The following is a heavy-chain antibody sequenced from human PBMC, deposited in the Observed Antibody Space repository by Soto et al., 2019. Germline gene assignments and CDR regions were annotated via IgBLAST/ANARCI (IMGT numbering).Heavy chain of an antibody. CDR3: AKDSWYFDL. D-gene: IGHD6-13*01. V-gene: IGHV3-74*01. CDR1: GFIFTNFW. J-gene: IGHJ4*02. CDR2: IDTSGSST. Sequence: VGSLRLSCEASGFIFTNFWMHWVRQVPGKGLVWVSRIDTSGSSTSYADSVKGRFTISRDNAKNTVSLQMNSLRAEDTGVYYCAKDSWYFDLWSQGSLVTVYS.